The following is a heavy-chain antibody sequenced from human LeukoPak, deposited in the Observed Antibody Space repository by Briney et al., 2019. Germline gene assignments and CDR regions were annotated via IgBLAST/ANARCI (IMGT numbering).Heavy chain of an antibody. Sequence: GASVKVSCKASGYTFTSYYMHWVRQAPGQGLEWMGIINPSGGSTSYAQKFQGRVTMTRDTSTITVYMELSSLRSEDTAVYYCARGLVEIWFGESSDYYGMDVWGQGTTVTVSS. CDR1: GYTFTSYY. V-gene: IGHV1-46*01. J-gene: IGHJ6*02. CDR3: ARGLVEIWFGESSDYYGMDV. CDR2: INPSGGST. D-gene: IGHD3-10*01.